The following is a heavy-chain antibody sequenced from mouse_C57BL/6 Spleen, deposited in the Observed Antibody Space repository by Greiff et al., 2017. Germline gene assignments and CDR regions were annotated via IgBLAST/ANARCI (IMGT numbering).Heavy chain of an antibody. D-gene: IGHD3-3*01. CDR3: ARYKGTHYFDY. V-gene: IGHV7-3*01. J-gene: IGHJ2*01. CDR2: IRNKANGYTT. CDR1: GFTFTDYY. Sequence: VQLKESGGGLVQPGGSLSLSCAASGFTFTDYYMSWVRQPPGKALEWLGFIRNKANGYTTEYSASVKGRFTISRDNSQSILYLQMNALRAEDSATYYCARYKGTHYFDYWGQGTTLTVSS.